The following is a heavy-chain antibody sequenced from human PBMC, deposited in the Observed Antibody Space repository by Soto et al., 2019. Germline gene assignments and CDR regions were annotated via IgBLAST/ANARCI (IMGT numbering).Heavy chain of an antibody. V-gene: IGHV1-69*13. CDR1: VGTFSSYA. CDR3: AASSLGYCSGGSCSHFDY. Sequence: SVKVSCKASVGTFSSYAISWVRQAPGQGLEWMGGIIPIFGTANYAQKFQGRVTITADESTSTAYMELSSLRSEDTAVYYCAASSLGYCSGGSCSHFDYWGQGTLVTVSS. CDR2: IIPIFGTA. J-gene: IGHJ4*02. D-gene: IGHD2-15*01.